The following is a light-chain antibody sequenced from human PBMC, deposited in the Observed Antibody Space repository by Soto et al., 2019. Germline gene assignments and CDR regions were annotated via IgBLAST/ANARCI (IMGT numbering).Light chain of an antibody. CDR1: SSDVGGYNY. CDR2: DVS. V-gene: IGLV2-14*03. CDR3: SSYKRSNTLRYV. J-gene: IGLJ1*01. Sequence: QSALTQPASVSGSPGQSITISCTGTSSDVGGYNYVSWYQHHPGKAPKVMIYDVSNRPSGVSNRFSGSKSGNTASLTISGLRAEDEADYYCSSYKRSNTLRYVFGTGTKVTVL.